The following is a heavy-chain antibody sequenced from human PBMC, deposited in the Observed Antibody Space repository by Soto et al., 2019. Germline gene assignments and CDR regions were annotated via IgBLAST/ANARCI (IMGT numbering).Heavy chain of an antibody. CDR1: GGSISSSSYY. CDR2: IYYSGST. Sequence: ETLSLTCTVSGGSISSSSYYWGWIRQPPGKGLEWIGSIYYSGSTYYNPSLKSRVTISVDTSKNQFSLKLSSVTAADTAVYYCARQRVVAATPLDWFDPWGQGTLVTVSS. V-gene: IGHV4-39*01. CDR3: ARQRVVAATPLDWFDP. D-gene: IGHD2-15*01. J-gene: IGHJ5*02.